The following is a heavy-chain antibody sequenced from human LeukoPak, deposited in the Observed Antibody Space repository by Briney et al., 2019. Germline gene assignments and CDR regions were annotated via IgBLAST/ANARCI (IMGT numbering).Heavy chain of an antibody. D-gene: IGHD3-16*02. Sequence: SETLSLTCTASGGSISSGGYYWSWIRQHPGKGLEWIGYIYYSGSTYYNPSLKSRITMSVDTSKNQFSLKLSSVTAADTAVYYCARGMITFGGVIVPFFDYWGQGTLVTVSS. CDR1: GGSISSGGYY. V-gene: IGHV4-31*03. J-gene: IGHJ4*02. CDR2: IYYSGST. CDR3: ARGMITFGGVIVPFFDY.